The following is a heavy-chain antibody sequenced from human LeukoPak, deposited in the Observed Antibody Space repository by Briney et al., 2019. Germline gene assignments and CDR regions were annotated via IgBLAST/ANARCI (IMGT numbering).Heavy chain of an antibody. CDR1: GFTFDDYA. Sequence: GRSLRLSCAASGFTFDDYAMHWVRHAPGKGLEWVSGINWNGGSTGYADSVKGRFTISRDNAKNTLYLQMNSLRAEDTAVYYCARDLGEYYDTSDNWFDPWGQGTLVTVSS. D-gene: IGHD3-22*01. CDR3: ARDLGEYYDTSDNWFDP. V-gene: IGHV3-9*01. CDR2: INWNGGST. J-gene: IGHJ5*02.